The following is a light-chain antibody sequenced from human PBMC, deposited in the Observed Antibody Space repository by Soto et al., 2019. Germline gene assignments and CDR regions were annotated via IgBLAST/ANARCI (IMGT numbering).Light chain of an antibody. V-gene: IGLV2-8*01. Sequence: QSALTQPPSASGSPGQSVAISCTGTSSDVGGYNYVSWYQQHPAKAPKLRIYEVNKRPSGVPDGFSGSKSGNTASLTVSGLQAEDEADYYCSSYAGSNNWVFGGGTKLTVL. CDR1: SSDVGGYNY. CDR3: SSYAGSNNWV. J-gene: IGLJ3*02. CDR2: EVN.